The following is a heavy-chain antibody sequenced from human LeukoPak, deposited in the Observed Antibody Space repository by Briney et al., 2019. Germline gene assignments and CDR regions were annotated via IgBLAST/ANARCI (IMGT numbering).Heavy chain of an antibody. D-gene: IGHD1-26*01. CDR3: ARDLSGSYFYFDY. CDR1: GFTVNRNY. V-gene: IGHV3-53*01. Sequence: TGGSLRLSCATSGFTVNRNYMSWVRQAPGKGLEWVSVIYSGGSTYYADSVKGRFTISRDNSKNTLYLQMNSLRAEDTAVYYCARDLSGSYFYFDYWGQGTLVTVSS. J-gene: IGHJ4*02. CDR2: IYSGGST.